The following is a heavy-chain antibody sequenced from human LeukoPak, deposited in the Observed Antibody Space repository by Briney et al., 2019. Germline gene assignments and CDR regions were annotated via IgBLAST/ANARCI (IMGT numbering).Heavy chain of an antibody. Sequence: GGSLRLSCAASGFTFSSYAMSWVRQAPGKGLEWVSAISGSGGSTYYADSVKGRFTTSRDNSKNTLYLQMNSLRAEDTAVYYCAKARYGDYVALVGGPFDYWGQGTLVTVSS. CDR1: GFTFSSYA. V-gene: IGHV3-23*01. CDR2: ISGSGGST. J-gene: IGHJ4*02. D-gene: IGHD4-17*01. CDR3: AKARYGDYVALVGGPFDY.